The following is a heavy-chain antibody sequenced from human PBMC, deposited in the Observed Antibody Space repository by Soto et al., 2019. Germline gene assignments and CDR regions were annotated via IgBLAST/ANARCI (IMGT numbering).Heavy chain of an antibody. CDR2: IYYSGST. CDR1: GGSISSGASC. CDR3: ARHETLHADYDY. J-gene: IGHJ4*02. D-gene: IGHD4-17*01. V-gene: IGHV4-30-4*07. Sequence: SETLSLTCAVSGGSISSGASCWSWIRRPPGKGLEWIGYIYYSGSTNYNPSLKSRVTISVDTSKNQFSLKLSSVTAADTAVYYCARHETLHADYDYWGQGTLVTVSS.